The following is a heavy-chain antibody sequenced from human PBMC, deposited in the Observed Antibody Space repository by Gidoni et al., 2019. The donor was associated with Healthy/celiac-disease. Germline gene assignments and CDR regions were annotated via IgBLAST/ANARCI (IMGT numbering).Heavy chain of an antibody. V-gene: IGHV1-8*01. CDR3: ARASITAADY. D-gene: IGHD3-10*01. J-gene: IGHJ4*02. CDR1: GYPFTSYD. Sequence: QVQLVQSGAAVKKPGASVKVSCTASGYPFTSYDSNWVRQATGQGLEWMGWMNPSSSNKGYAQKYQGRVTMTRSTSISTAYMELSSLRSEDTAVYYCARASITAADYWGQGTLVTVSS. CDR2: MNPSSSNK.